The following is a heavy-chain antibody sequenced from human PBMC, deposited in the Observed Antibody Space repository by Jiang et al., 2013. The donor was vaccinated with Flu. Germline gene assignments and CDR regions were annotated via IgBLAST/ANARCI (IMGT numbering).Heavy chain of an antibody. D-gene: IGHD6-19*01. CDR2: ISGSGGST. CDR3: AKQWLPSVAFDI. J-gene: IGHJ3*02. CDR1: GFTFSSYA. V-gene: IGHV3-23*01. Sequence: AASGFTFSSYAMSWVRQAPGKGLEWVSAISGSGGSTYYADSVKGRFTISRDNSKNTLYLQMNSLRAEDTAVYYCAKQWLPSVAFDIWGQGTMVTVSS.